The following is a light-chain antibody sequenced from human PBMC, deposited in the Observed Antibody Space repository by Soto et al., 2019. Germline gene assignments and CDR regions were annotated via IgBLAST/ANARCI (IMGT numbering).Light chain of an antibody. CDR1: QTVRNNY. CDR3: QHYNSYSEA. Sequence: EIVLTQSPDTLSLSPGERATLSCRASQTVRNNYLAWYQQKPGQAPRLLIYDASSRASGIPARFSGSGSGTEFTLTISSLQPDDFATYYCQHYNSYSEAFGQGTKVDIK. J-gene: IGKJ1*01. V-gene: IGKV3-20*01. CDR2: DAS.